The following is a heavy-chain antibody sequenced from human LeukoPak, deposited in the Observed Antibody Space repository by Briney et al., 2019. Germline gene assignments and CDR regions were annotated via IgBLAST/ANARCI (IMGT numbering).Heavy chain of an antibody. D-gene: IGHD5-12*01. J-gene: IGHJ4*02. CDR2: IYYIGTT. V-gene: IGHV4-39*07. Sequence: SVTLSLTCTVSGGSISSSSKYWGRIRQPPGKGLEWIGSIYYIGTTYYNPSLKSRVTISVDTSKNQFSLKLSSVTAADTAVYYCASTTIRLGYWGQGTLVTVSS. CDR1: GGSISSSSKY. CDR3: ASTTIRLGY.